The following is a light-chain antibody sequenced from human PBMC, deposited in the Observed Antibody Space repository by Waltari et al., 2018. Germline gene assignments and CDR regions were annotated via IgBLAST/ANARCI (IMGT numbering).Light chain of an antibody. J-gene: IGLJ2*01. CDR2: GNS. Sequence: QSVLTQPPSVSGAPGQRVTTPCTGSSSNIRAGYDVHWYQQLPGTAPKPLIYGNSNRPSGVPDRFSGSKSGTSASLAITGLQAEDEADYYCQSYDSSLSGSRVFGGGTKLTVL. CDR3: QSYDSSLSGSRV. V-gene: IGLV1-40*01. CDR1: SSNIRAGYD.